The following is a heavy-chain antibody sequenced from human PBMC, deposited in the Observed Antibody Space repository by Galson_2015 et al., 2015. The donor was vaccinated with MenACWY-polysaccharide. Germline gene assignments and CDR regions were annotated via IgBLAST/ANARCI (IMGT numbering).Heavy chain of an antibody. Sequence: SLRLSCAASGFSFSTYWMHWVRHAPGKGLVWVSRINSDGRSTSYADSVKGRFTTSRDNAKNTLYLQINSLSAEDTAVYYCTKAGAKYCRGSSCYFNWFDPWGQGTLVTVSS. CDR2: INSDGRST. CDR1: GFSFSTYW. V-gene: IGHV3-74*01. D-gene: IGHD2-15*01. J-gene: IGHJ5*02. CDR3: TKAGAKYCRGSSCYFNWFDP.